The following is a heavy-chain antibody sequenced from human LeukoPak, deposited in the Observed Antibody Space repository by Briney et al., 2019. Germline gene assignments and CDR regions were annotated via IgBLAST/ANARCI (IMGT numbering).Heavy chain of an antibody. D-gene: IGHD1-26*01. J-gene: IGHJ6*02. CDR3: ARTPVGSYSMSYGMDV. V-gene: IGHV5-51*01. Sequence: GESLKISFKGSGYSFTSYWIGWVRQMPGKGLEWMGIIYPGDSDTRYSPSFQGQVTISADKSISTAYLQWSSLKASDTAMYYCARTPVGSYSMSYGMDVWGQGTTVTVSS. CDR2: IYPGDSDT. CDR1: GYSFTSYW.